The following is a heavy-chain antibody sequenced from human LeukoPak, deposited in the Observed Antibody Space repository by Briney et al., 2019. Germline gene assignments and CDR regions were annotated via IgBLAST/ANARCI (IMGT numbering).Heavy chain of an antibody. V-gene: IGHV3-7*01. CDR3: VRNGDYYRLDY. CDR1: GFIFSNYW. D-gene: IGHD2-21*02. J-gene: IGHJ4*02. CDR2: IRGDGYEK. Sequence: GGSLRLSCAASGFIFSNYWMTWVRQAPGKGLEWVANIRGDGYEKLFADSVKGRFTISRDNAKNSVDLQMNNLRAEDTAVFYCVRNGDYYRLDYWGQGTLVTVSS.